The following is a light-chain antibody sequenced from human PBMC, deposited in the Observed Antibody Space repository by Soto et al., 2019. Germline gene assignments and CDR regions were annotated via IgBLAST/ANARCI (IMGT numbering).Light chain of an antibody. Sequence: EIVLTQSPGTLSLSPGERATLSCRASQSVSRNYLAWYQQKPGQAPRLLMYGASSRATGIPDRFSGSGSGTDFTLTIGRLEPEDFAVYYCQQYGSSPLTFGGGTEVESK. CDR3: QQYGSSPLT. J-gene: IGKJ4*01. CDR1: QSVSRNY. V-gene: IGKV3-20*01. CDR2: GAS.